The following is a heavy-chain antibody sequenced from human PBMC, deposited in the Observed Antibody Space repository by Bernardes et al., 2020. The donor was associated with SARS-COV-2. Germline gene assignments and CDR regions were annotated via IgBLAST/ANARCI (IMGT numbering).Heavy chain of an antibody. CDR1: GYRFTDYW. CDR3: ARAVPTPLYYYYYGIDV. CDR2: IYPGDSDT. V-gene: IGHV5-51*01. J-gene: IGHJ6*02. Sequence: GASLKISSKGSGYRFTDYWISWVRQMPGKGLEWMGIIYPGDSDTRYSPSFQGQVTISADKSISTAYLQWSSLKASDSAMYYCARAVPTPLYYYYYGIDVWGQGTTVTVSS.